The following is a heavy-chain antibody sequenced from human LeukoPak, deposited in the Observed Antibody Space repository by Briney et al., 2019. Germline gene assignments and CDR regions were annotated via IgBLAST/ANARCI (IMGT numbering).Heavy chain of an antibody. CDR3: AKPYYGSGAFDY. Sequence: SVKVSCKASGGTFSSYAISWVRQAPGHGLESMGGIIPIFGTANYAQKFQGRVTITADESTSTAYMELSSLRSEDTAVYYCAKPYYGSGAFDYWGQGTLVTVSS. D-gene: IGHD3-10*01. CDR2: IIPIFGTA. V-gene: IGHV1-69*01. J-gene: IGHJ4*02. CDR1: GGTFSSYA.